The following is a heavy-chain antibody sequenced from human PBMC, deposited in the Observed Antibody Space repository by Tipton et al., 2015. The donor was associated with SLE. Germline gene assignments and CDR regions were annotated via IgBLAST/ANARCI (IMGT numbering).Heavy chain of an antibody. D-gene: IGHD6-13*01. V-gene: IGHV4-59*11. CDR3: ARVQSRWGSSWYPDAFDI. Sequence: TLSLTCTVSGGSISSHYWSWIRQPPGKGLEWIGEINHSGSTYYNPSLKSRVTISVDTSKNQFSLKLSSVTAAGTAVYYCARVQSRWGSSWYPDAFDIWGQGTMVTVSS. CDR2: INHSGST. J-gene: IGHJ3*02. CDR1: GGSISSHY.